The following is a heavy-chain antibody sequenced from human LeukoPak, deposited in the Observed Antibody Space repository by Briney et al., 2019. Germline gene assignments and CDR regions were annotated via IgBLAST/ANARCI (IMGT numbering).Heavy chain of an antibody. CDR3: AKDPGYYYGSGSQNYFDY. V-gene: IGHV3-23*01. CDR2: ISGSGGST. Sequence: GGSLRLSCAASGFTFSSYAMSWVRQAPGKGLEWVSAISGSGGSTYYADSVKGRFTISRDNSKNTLYLQMNSLRAEDTAVYYCAKDPGYYYGSGSQNYFDYWGQGTLVTVSS. CDR1: GFTFSSYA. D-gene: IGHD3-10*01. J-gene: IGHJ4*02.